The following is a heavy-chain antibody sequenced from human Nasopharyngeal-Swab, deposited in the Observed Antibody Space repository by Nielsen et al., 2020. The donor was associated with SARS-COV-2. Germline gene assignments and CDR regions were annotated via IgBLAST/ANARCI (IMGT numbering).Heavy chain of an antibody. CDR3: ARAYYYDSSGYWDAFDI. J-gene: IGHJ3*02. D-gene: IGHD3-22*01. CDR2: IIPIFGTA. V-gene: IGHV1-69*06. Sequence: WVRQAPGQGLEWMGGIIPIFGTANYAQKIQGRVTITADKSTSTAYMELSSLRSEDTAVYYCARAYYYDSSGYWDAFDIWGQGTMVTVSS.